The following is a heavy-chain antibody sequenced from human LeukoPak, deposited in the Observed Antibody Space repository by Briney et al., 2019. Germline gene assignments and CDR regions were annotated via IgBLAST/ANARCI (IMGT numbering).Heavy chain of an antibody. Sequence: PSETLSLTCAVYGGSFSGYYWSWIRQPPGKGLEWIGEINHSGSTNYNPSLKSRVTISVDTSKNQFSLKLSSVTAADTAVYYCARGRAAAGRGYYYYYYMDVWGKGTTVTVSS. CDR2: INHSGST. V-gene: IGHV4-34*01. J-gene: IGHJ6*03. CDR1: GGSFSGYY. CDR3: ARGRAAAGRGYYYYYYMDV. D-gene: IGHD6-13*01.